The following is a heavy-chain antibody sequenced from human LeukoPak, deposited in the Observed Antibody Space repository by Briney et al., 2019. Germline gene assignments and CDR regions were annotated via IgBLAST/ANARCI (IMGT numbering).Heavy chain of an antibody. Sequence: EASVKVSCKASGYTFTSYGISWVRQAPGQGLEWMGWISAYNGNTNYAQKLQGRVTMTTDTSTSTAYMELSSLRSEDTAVYYCARGGGSYNPLNKNYYYYYYMDVWGKGTTVTVSS. CDR3: ARGGGSYNPLNKNYYYYYYMDV. V-gene: IGHV1-18*01. CDR1: GYTFTSYG. CDR2: ISAYNGNT. D-gene: IGHD1-26*01. J-gene: IGHJ6*03.